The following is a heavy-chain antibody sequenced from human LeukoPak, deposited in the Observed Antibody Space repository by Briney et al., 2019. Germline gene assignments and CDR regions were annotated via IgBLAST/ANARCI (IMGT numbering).Heavy chain of an antibody. CDR3: ARDLNSYGPYYFDY. CDR2: ISSSGSTI. D-gene: IGHD5-18*01. J-gene: IGHJ4*02. V-gene: IGHV3-48*03. CDR1: GFTFSSYE. Sequence: GGSLRLSCAASGFTFSSYEMNWVRQAPGKGLEWVSYISSSGSTIYYADSVKGRFTISRDNAKNSLYLQMNSLRAEDTAVYYCARDLNSYGPYYFDYWGQGTLVTVSS.